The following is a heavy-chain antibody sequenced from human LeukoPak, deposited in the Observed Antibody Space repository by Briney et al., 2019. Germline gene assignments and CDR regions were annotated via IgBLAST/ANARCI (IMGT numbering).Heavy chain of an antibody. CDR3: ARDSGRRAIDY. CDR1: GFTVSSNY. D-gene: IGHD1-1*01. V-gene: IGHV3-53*01. Sequence: GGSLRLSCAASGFTVSSNYMSWVRRAPGKGLEWVSVIYSGGSTYYADSVKGRFTISRDNSKNTLYLQMNSLRAEDTAVYYCARDSGRRAIDYWGQGTLVTVSS. CDR2: IYSGGST. J-gene: IGHJ4*02.